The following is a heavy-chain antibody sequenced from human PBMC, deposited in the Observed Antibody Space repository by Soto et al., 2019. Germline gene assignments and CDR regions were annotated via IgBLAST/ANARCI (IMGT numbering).Heavy chain of an antibody. V-gene: IGHV3-21*01. D-gene: IGHD2-2*01. CDR3: ARDPSDCSSTSCWGYYALDV. Sequence: PGGSLRLSCAASGFTFSTYSMNWVRQAPGKGLEWVSSISSSGTYIHYADSLKGRFTISRDNAKNSLYLQMISLRAEDTAVYYCARDPSDCSSTSCWGYYALDVWGQGTTVPSP. J-gene: IGHJ6*02. CDR1: GFTFSTYS. CDR2: ISSSGTYI.